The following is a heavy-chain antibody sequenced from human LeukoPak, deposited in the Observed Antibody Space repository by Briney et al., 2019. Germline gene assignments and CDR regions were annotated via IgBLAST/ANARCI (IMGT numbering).Heavy chain of an antibody. V-gene: IGHV3-7*03. CDR1: GFTFNTYV. D-gene: IGHD3-22*01. CDR2: IKQDGSEK. CDR3: ARDHNYDSSGYYYYGMDV. J-gene: IGHJ6*02. Sequence: GGSLRLSCAASGFTFNTYVMSWVRQAPGKGLEWVANIKQDGSEKYYVDSVKGRFTISRDNSKNTLYLQMNSLRAEDTAVYYCARDHNYDSSGYYYYGMDVWGRGTTVTVSS.